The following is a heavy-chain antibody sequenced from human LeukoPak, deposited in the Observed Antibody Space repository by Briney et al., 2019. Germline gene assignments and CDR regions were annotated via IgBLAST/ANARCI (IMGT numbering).Heavy chain of an antibody. J-gene: IGHJ6*02. CDR2: INPNSGGT. Sequence: ASVKVSCKASGYTFTGYYMHWVRQSPGQGLEWMGWINPNSGGTNYAQKFQGRVTMTRDTSISTAYMELSRLRSDDTAVYYCARGPATTKTYYYYGVDVWGQGTTVTVSS. CDR1: GYTFTGYY. V-gene: IGHV1-2*02. CDR3: ARGPATTKTYYYYGVDV. D-gene: IGHD5-12*01.